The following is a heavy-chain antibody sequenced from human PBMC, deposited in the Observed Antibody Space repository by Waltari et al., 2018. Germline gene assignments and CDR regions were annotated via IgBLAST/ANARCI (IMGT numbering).Heavy chain of an antibody. CDR2: INHSGST. Sequence: QVQLQQWGAGLLKPSETLSLTCAVYGGSFSGYYWSWIRPPPGKGLEWIGEINHSGSTNYNPSLKSRVTISVDTSKNQFSLKLSSVTAADTAVYYCARGGGGLAAPFYWGQGTLVTVSS. CDR3: ARGGGGLAAPFY. V-gene: IGHV4-34*01. CDR1: GGSFSGYY. D-gene: IGHD6-6*01. J-gene: IGHJ4*02.